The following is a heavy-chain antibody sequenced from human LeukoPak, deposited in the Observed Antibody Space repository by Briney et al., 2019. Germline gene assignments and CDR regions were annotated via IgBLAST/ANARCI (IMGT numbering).Heavy chain of an antibody. CDR1: GGSLSSSSYY. V-gene: IGHV4-39*01. CDR2: IYYSGST. CDR3: VRGDFWSGYYPQFDY. D-gene: IGHD3-3*01. Sequence: PSETLSLTCTVSGGSLSSSSYYWGWIRQPPGKGLEWIGSIYYSGSTYYNPSLKSRVTISVDTSKNQFSLKLSSVTAADTAVYYCVRGDFWSGYYPQFDYWGQGTLVTVSS. J-gene: IGHJ4*02.